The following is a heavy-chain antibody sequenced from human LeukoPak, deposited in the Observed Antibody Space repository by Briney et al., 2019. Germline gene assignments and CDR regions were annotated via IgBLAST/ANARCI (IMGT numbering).Heavy chain of an antibody. CDR1: GGSISSSSYY. J-gene: IGHJ6*03. CDR3: VIIAAADYYYYYRDV. D-gene: IGHD6-13*01. CDR2: IYYSGST. Sequence: PSETLSLTCTVSGGSISSSSYYWGWIRQPPGKGLEWIGSIYYSGSTYYNPSLKSRVTISVDTSKNQFSLKLSSVTAADTAVYYCVIIAAADYYYYYRDVWGKGTTVTISS. V-gene: IGHV4-39*01.